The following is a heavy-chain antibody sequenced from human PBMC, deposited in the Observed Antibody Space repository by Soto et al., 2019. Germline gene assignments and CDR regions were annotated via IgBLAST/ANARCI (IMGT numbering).Heavy chain of an antibody. D-gene: IGHD6-19*01. J-gene: IGHJ4*02. V-gene: IGHV4-59*01. CDR1: GGSISSYY. Sequence: QVQLQESGPGLVKPSETLSLTCTVSGGSISSYYWSWIRQPPGKGLEWIGYIYYSGSTNYNPSLKSRVTISVDTSKNQFSLKLSSVTAADTAVYYRARDKASSGWRGSFDSWGQGTLVTVSS. CDR2: IYYSGST. CDR3: ARDKASSGWRGSFDS.